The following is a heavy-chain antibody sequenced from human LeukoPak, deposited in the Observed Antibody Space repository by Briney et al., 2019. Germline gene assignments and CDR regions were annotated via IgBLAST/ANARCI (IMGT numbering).Heavy chain of an antibody. D-gene: IGHD5-18*01. V-gene: IGHV4-34*01. CDR3: AREGTAMVTRSYYYYYMDV. CDR2: INHSGST. J-gene: IGHJ6*03. CDR1: GGSFSGYY. Sequence: SETLSLTCAVYGGSFSGYYWSWIRQPPGKGLEWIGEINHSGSTNYNPSLKSRVTISVDTSKNQFSLKLSSVTAADTAVYYCAREGTAMVTRSYYYYYMDVWGKGTTVTISS.